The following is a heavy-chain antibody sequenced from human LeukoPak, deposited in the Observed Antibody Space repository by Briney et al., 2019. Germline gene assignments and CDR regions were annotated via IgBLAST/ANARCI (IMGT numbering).Heavy chain of an antibody. CDR2: INPNSGGT. CDR1: GYTFTGYY. J-gene: IGHJ1*01. CDR3: ARDQQRLALPQVGYFQH. Sequence: ASVKVSCKASGYTFTGYYMHWVRQAPGQGLEWMGWINPNSGGTNYAQKFQGRVTMTRDTSISTAYMELSRLRSDDTAVYYCARDQQRLALPQVGYFQHWGQGTLVTVSS. D-gene: IGHD6-25*01. V-gene: IGHV1-2*02.